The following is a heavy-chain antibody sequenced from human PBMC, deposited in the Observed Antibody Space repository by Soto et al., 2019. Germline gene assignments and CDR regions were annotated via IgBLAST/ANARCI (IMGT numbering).Heavy chain of an antibody. CDR2: ISSSGSTI. CDR1: GFTFSSYE. CDR3: ARERTYYFGSGSYNYFDY. D-gene: IGHD3-10*01. V-gene: IGHV3-48*03. J-gene: IGHJ4*02. Sequence: EEQLVESGGGLVQPGGSLRLSCAASGFTFSSYEMNWVRQAPGKGLEWVSYISSSGSTIYYADSVKGRFTISRDNAKNSLSLQMNSLRAEDTAVYYCARERTYYFGSGSYNYFDYWGQGTLVTVSS.